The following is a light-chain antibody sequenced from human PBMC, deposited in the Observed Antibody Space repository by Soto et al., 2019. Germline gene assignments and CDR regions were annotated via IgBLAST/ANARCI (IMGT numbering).Light chain of an antibody. Sequence: QAVVTQPPSVSAAPGQKVTICYSGSSSNIGNNYVSWYQQLPGTAPKLLIYDNDKRPSGIPDRFSGSKSGTSATLGITGLQTGDEADYYCGTWDSSLSAGVFGGGTKVTVL. V-gene: IGLV1-51*01. J-gene: IGLJ3*02. CDR2: DND. CDR1: SSNIGNNY. CDR3: GTWDSSLSAGV.